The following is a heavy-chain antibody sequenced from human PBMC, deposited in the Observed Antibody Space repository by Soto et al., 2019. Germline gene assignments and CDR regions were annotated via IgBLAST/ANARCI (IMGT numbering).Heavy chain of an antibody. D-gene: IGHD6-13*01. V-gene: IGHV3-30*18. J-gene: IGHJ4*02. CDR1: GFTFRSYG. CDR3: AKAIAAAGIMIDY. Sequence: GGSQRLSCAASGFTFRSYGMHWVRQAPGKGLEWVAVISYDGSNKYYADSVKGRFTISRDNSKNTLYLQMNSLRAEDTAVYYCAKAIAAAGIMIDYWGQGTLVTVSS. CDR2: ISYDGSNK.